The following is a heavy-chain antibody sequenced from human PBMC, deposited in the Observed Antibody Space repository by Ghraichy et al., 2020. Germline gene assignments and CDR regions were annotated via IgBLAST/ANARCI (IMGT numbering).Heavy chain of an antibody. CDR1: GFIFSSYG. CDR3: ARSLGYWAFDY. Sequence: WGSLRLSCAASGFIFSSYGMNWVRQAPGKGLEWVAHIGIGSTTLFYADFVKGRFTISRDDAKNSVYLQMNSLRAEDTAVYYCARSLGYWAFDYWGQGTLVTVSS. D-gene: IGHD2-8*02. V-gene: IGHV3-48*01. CDR2: IGIGSTTL. J-gene: IGHJ4*02.